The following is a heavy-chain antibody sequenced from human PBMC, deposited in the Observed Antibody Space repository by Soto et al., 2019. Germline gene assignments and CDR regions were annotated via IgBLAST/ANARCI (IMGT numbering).Heavy chain of an antibody. D-gene: IGHD2-2*01. CDR3: SLAPNWTYQLTRY. J-gene: IGHJ4*02. CDR1: GYTFSNYG. Sequence: QVQLVQSGGEVKRPGASVKVSCKTSGYTFSNYGITWVRQTPGQPLEWLGWISLYSDGTNYAQKFLGRVTISADASATTAYMDLSGLKSEDTAVYYCSLAPNWTYQLTRYWGRGTQVTVSS. V-gene: IGHV1-18*01. CDR2: ISLYSDGT.